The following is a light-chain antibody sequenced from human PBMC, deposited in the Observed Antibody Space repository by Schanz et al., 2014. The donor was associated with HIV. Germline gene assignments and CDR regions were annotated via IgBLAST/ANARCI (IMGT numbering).Light chain of an antibody. J-gene: IGLJ3*02. V-gene: IGLV1-40*01. CDR1: RSNIGAGYD. Sequence: QSVLTQPPSVSGAPGQRVTISCTGSRSNIGAGYDVHWYQQFPGTAPKLLIYSNNNRPSGVSNRFSGSKSGNTASLTISGLQAEDEADYYCQSFDRSLGGVVFGGGTKLTVL. CDR2: SNN. CDR3: QSFDRSLGGVV.